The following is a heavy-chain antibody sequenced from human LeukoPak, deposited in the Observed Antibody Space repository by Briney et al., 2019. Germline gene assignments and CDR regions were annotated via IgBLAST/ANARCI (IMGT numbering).Heavy chain of an antibody. J-gene: IGHJ4*01. CDR2: ISSNSVNI. V-gene: IGHV3-9*01. D-gene: IGHD2-2*01. Sequence: PGGSLRLSCAASGFKFDDYGMHWVRQVPGKGLEWVSGISSNSVNILYADSVKGRFTISRDNAKNSLYLQMNSLRAEDTAVYYCARDHCSSTSCYGGDYSNYNPSYYFDYWGHGTLVTVSS. CDR3: ARDHCSSTSCYGGDYSNYNPSYYFDY. CDR1: GFKFDDYG.